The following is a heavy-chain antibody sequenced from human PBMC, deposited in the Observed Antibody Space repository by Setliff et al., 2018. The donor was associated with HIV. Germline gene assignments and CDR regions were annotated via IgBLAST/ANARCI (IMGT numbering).Heavy chain of an antibody. V-gene: IGHV1-46*01. J-gene: IGHJ3*02. D-gene: IGHD5-12*01. CDR3: ASAGAWQRNALDI. CDR1: GGTFSSYA. Sequence: ASVKVSCKASGGTFSSYAISWVRQAPGQGLEWMGGINPTGGSTRNTQKFQGRVAMTRDTSTSTVYMELSSLRSEDTAVYYCASAGAWQRNALDIWGQGTMVTVSS. CDR2: INPTGGST.